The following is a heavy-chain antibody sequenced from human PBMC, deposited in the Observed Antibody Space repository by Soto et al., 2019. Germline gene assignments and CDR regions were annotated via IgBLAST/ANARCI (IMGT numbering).Heavy chain of an antibody. J-gene: IGHJ4*02. Sequence: GGSLRLPCAASGFTFSSYAMSWVRQAPGKGLEWVSAISGSGGSTYYADSVKGRFTISRDNSKNTLYLHMNSLRAEDTPVYDCARFSLVHQLVRGLLFDYWGQETPVTVSS. CDR3: ARFSLVHQLVRGLLFDY. V-gene: IGHV3-23*01. CDR1: GFTFSSYA. CDR2: ISGSGGST. D-gene: IGHD6-13*01.